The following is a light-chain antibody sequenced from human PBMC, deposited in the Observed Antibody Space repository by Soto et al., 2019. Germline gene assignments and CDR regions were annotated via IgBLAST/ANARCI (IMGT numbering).Light chain of an antibody. J-gene: IGKJ5*01. CDR1: QGVGTF. V-gene: IGKV3-11*01. CDR3: QQRSNWPIT. Sequence: DIVLTQSPATLSLSPGERATLSCRASQGVGTFLAWFQQKPGQAPRLLIYDASNRATGIPARFSGSGSGTDFTLTISSLEPEDFAVYYCQQRSNWPITFGQGTRLEIK. CDR2: DAS.